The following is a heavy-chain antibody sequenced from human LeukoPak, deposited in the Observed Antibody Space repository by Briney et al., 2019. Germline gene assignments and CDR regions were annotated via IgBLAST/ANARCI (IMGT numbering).Heavy chain of an antibody. V-gene: IGHV1-18*01. J-gene: IGHJ5*02. Sequence: ASVKVSCKASGYTFTSYGISWVRQAPGQGLEWIGWISAYNGNTNYAQKLQGRVTMTTDTSTSTAYMELRSLRSDDTAVYYCARDGTYYYGSGSFNNNWFDPWGQGTLVTVSS. D-gene: IGHD3-10*01. CDR1: GYTFTSYG. CDR2: ISAYNGNT. CDR3: ARDGTYYYGSGSFNNNWFDP.